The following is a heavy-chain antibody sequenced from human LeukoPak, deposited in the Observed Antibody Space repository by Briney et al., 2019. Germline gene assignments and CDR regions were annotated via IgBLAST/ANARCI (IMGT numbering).Heavy chain of an antibody. V-gene: IGHV4-59*08. CDR3: ARSRDGYTLDY. D-gene: IGHD5-12*01. J-gene: IGHJ4*02. Sequence: SETLSLTCTVSGGSISSYYWSWIRQPPGKGLEWIGYIYYSGSTNYNPSLKSRVTISVDTSKNQFSLKLSSVTAADTAVYYCARSRDGYTLDYWGQGTLVTVSS. CDR2: IYYSGST. CDR1: GGSISSYY.